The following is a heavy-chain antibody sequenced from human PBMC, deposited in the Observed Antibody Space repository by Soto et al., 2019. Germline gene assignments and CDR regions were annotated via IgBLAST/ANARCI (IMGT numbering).Heavy chain of an antibody. CDR2: INEDGSKN. Sequence: EVQLVESGGGLVQPGGSLRLSCAASGFTFGTYWMSWVRQAPGKGLEWVANINEDGSKNYYVDSVRGRVTISRDNDQKSLYLHMGSLRAEDTAVYYRAKSGDVATVTDYWGQGTLVTVSS. CDR1: GFTFGTYW. CDR3: AKSGDVATVTDY. D-gene: IGHD4-17*01. V-gene: IGHV3-7*01. J-gene: IGHJ4*02.